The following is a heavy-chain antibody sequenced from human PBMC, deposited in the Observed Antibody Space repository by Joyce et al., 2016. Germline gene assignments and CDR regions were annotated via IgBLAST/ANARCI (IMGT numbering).Heavy chain of an antibody. V-gene: IGHV1-69*12. J-gene: IGHJ6*02. CDR1: GGDFSNYT. Sequence: QVLLVQSGAAVKRPGSSLRVSCKSSGGDFSNYTVNWVRQAPGQRLEWMGGIIPFCGAAKYAEDFQGRVTLTADQSTRTAYVELSSLTSADTAVYYCARGGTSSDHYFFYTLDVWGPGTTVIVSS. D-gene: IGHD1-14*01. CDR3: ARGGTSSDHYFFYTLDV. CDR2: IIPFCGAA.